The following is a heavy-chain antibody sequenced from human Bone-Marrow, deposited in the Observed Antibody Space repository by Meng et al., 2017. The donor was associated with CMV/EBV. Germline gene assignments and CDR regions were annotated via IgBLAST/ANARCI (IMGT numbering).Heavy chain of an antibody. D-gene: IGHD3-10*02. V-gene: IGHV3-53*01. CDR3: ARVVFGEVVPYDY. CDR1: GFTVSSHY. J-gene: IGHJ4*02. CDR2: IYSGGST. Sequence: ETLSLTCAASGFTVSSHYMSWVRQAPGKGLEWVSVIYSGGSTYYADSVKGRFTISRDNSKNTLYLQMNSLRAEDTAVYYCARVVFGEVVPYDYWGQG.